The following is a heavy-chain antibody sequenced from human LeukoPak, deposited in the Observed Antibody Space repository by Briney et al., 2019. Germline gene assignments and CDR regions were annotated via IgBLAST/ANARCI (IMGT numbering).Heavy chain of an antibody. D-gene: IGHD2-21*01. J-gene: IGHJ6*02. CDR1: GFTFSSYS. V-gene: IGHV3-21*01. Sequence: PGGSLRLSCAASGFTFSSYSMNWVRQAPGKGLEWVSSISSSSSYIYYADSVKGRFTISRDNAKNSLYLRMNSLRAEDTAVYYCARGLPGERGYYYGMDVWGQGTTVTVSS. CDR2: ISSSSSYI. CDR3: ARGLPGERGYYYGMDV.